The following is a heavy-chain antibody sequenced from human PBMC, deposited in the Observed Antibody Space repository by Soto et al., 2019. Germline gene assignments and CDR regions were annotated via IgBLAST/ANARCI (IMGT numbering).Heavy chain of an antibody. CDR2: ISGYNGDT. J-gene: IGHJ6*02. CDR3: AKNGQPPYYYYGMDV. V-gene: IGHV1-18*01. CDR1: GYTFTRYG. Sequence: QGQLVQSGGEAKKPGASVKVSCKASGYTFTRYGISWVRQAPGQGLEWMGGISGYNGDTNYAQKFQGRGTMTIDTSTSTAYMELRSLTSDDTAVYYCAKNGQPPYYYYGMDVWGQGTTVTVSS. D-gene: IGHD2-8*01.